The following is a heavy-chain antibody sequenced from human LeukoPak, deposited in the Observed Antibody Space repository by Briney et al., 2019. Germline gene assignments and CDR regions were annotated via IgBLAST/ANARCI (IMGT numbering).Heavy chain of an antibody. CDR3: AREALAATKNFDY. D-gene: IGHD2-15*01. J-gene: IGHJ4*02. Sequence: GASVKVSYKASGYTFTAYYMHWVRQAPGQGLEWMGWINSNSGDTDYAQKFQGRVTMTRDTSIGTAYMELSSLISGDTAMYYCAREALAATKNFDYWGQGALVTVSS. V-gene: IGHV1-2*02. CDR2: INSNSGDT. CDR1: GYTFTAYY.